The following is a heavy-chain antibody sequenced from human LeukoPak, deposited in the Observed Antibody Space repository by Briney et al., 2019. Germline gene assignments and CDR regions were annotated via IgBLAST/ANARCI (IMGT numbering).Heavy chain of an antibody. CDR3: ARHRRNYYDSSGINWFDP. J-gene: IGHJ5*02. Sequence: GESLKISCKGSGYTFTSYWIGWVRQMPGKGLEWMGIIYPGDSDTRYSLSFQGQVTISADKSISTAYLQWSSLKASDTAMYYCARHRRNYYDSSGINWFDPWGQGTLVTVSS. V-gene: IGHV5-51*01. D-gene: IGHD3-22*01. CDR1: GYTFTSYW. CDR2: IYPGDSDT.